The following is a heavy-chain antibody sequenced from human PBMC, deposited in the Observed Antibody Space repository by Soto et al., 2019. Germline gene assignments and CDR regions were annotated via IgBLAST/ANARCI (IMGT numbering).Heavy chain of an antibody. Sequence: QVQLVQSGAEVKKPGSSVKVSCKASGGTFSSYTISWVRQAPGQGLEWMGRIIPILGIANYAQKFQGRVTITADKSTGTAYMELSSLSSEDTAVYYSARWGSGYCSSTSCRRGYYYGMDVWGQGTTVTVSS. V-gene: IGHV1-69*02. D-gene: IGHD2-2*01. CDR2: IIPILGIA. CDR1: GGTFSSYT. J-gene: IGHJ6*02. CDR3: ARWGSGYCSSTSCRRGYYYGMDV.